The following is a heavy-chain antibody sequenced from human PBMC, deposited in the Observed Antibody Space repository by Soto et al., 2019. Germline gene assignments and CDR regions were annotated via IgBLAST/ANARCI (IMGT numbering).Heavy chain of an antibody. D-gene: IGHD6-25*01. J-gene: IGHJ4*02. CDR3: ARGLTTADNL. Sequence: EVQLVESGGGLVQPGGSLILTCAASGFTINNYWINWVRQAPGKGLEWVAHINKDGTVRNYVDSVRGRFIISRDNAKNSLLLQMNSLRAEDAAFYYCARGLTTADNLWGQETLVTVSS. CDR1: GFTINNYW. CDR2: INKDGTVR. V-gene: IGHV3-7*01.